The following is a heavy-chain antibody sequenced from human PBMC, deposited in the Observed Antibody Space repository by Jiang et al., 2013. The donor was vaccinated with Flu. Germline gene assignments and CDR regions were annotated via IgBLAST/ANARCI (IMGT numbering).Heavy chain of an antibody. CDR2: IYTSESISGST. J-gene: IGHJ4*02. V-gene: IGHV4-4*09. Sequence: LLKPSETLSLTCTVSGGSISGYYCNWIRQPPGKGLEWVGYIYTSESISGSTNYNPSLKSRVTISVDTSKNQFSLKLSSVTATDTAVYYCAIGFGVPPRFDYWGQGTLVTVSS. D-gene: IGHD3-3*01. CDR3: AIGFGVPPRFDY. CDR1: GGSISGYY.